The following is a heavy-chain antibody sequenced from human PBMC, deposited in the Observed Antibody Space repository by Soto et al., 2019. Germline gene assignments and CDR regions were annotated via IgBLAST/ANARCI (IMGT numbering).Heavy chain of an antibody. CDR2: IYRSGST. CDR1: GDXVRNQY. D-gene: IGHD3-16*01. V-gene: IGHV4-4*09. CDR3: ARTLDYGHMDI. Sequence: PSETLXLTCTVSGDXVRNQYWSWIRRPPGRGLEWIGYIYRSGSTKYNPSLKSRLTISVDTSKNQFSLKLSSVTAADTAVYYCARTLDYGHMDIWGKGTTVTVSS. J-gene: IGHJ6*03.